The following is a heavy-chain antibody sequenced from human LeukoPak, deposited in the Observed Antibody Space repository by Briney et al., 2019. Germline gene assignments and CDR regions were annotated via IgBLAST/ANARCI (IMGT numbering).Heavy chain of an antibody. CDR3: AREGTSCYVDY. J-gene: IGHJ4*02. D-gene: IGHD2-2*01. CDR1: GFTFSSYW. Sequence: GGSLRLSCAASGFTFSSYWMSWVRQAPGKGLEWVANIKQDGSEKYYVDSVKGRFTISRDNSKNSLYLQMNSPRAEDTAVYYCAREGTSCYVDYWGQGTLVTVSS. CDR2: IKQDGSEK. V-gene: IGHV3-7*01.